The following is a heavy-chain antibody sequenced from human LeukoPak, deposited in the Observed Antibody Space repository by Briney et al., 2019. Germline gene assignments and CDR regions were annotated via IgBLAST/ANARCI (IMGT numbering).Heavy chain of an antibody. CDR3: ARGCSGGSCYGSDWFDP. J-gene: IGHJ5*02. V-gene: IGHV1-18*01. D-gene: IGHD2-15*01. CDR2: ISAYDGNT. CDR1: GYTFTSYG. Sequence: ASVKVSCKASGYTFTSYGISWVPQAPGQGLEWMGWISAYDGNTNYAQKLQGRVTMTTDTSTSTAYMELRSLRSDDTAVYYCARGCSGGSCYGSDWFDPWGQGTLVTVSS.